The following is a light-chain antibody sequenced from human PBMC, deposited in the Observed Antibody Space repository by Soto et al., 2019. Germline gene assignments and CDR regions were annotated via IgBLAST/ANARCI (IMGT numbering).Light chain of an antibody. V-gene: IGKV3-20*01. CDR2: GAS. CDR1: QSVSNNY. Sequence: EIVLTQSPGTLSPSPGERATLSCRASQSVSNNYLAWYQQKPGQAPRLLIYGASNRATGIPDRFSGSGSGTDFTLTSSRLEPEDFAVYYCQQFSSYPLTFGGGTKVDIK. J-gene: IGKJ4*01. CDR3: QQFSSYPLT.